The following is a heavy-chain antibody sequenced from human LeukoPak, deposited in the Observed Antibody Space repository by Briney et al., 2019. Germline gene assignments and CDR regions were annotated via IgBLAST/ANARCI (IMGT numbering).Heavy chain of an antibody. D-gene: IGHD6-25*01. CDR2: INHSGST. J-gene: IGHJ6*03. Sequence: SETLSLTCAVYGGYFSGYYWSWIRQPPGKGLEWIGEINHSGSTNYNPSLKSRVTISVDTSKNQFSLKLSFVTAADTAVYYCARRLYYYFYMDVWGKGTTVTVSS. CDR1: GGYFSGYY. V-gene: IGHV4-34*01. CDR3: ARRLYYYFYMDV.